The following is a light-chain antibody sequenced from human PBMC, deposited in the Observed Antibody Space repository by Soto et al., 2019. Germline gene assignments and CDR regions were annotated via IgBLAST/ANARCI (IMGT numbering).Light chain of an antibody. V-gene: IGLV3-21*04. CDR3: QVWDSSSDLV. Sequence: SYELTQPPSVSVAPGKTARITCGGNNIGSKSVHWYQQKPGQAPVLVIYYDSDRPSGIPERFSGSNSGNTATLTISRVEAGDEADYYCQVWDSSSDLVFGGGTQQTVL. CDR1: NIGSKS. J-gene: IGLJ2*01. CDR2: YDS.